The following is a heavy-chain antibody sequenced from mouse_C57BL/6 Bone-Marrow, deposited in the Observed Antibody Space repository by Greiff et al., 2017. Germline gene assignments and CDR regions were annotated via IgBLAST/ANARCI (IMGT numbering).Heavy chain of an antibody. CDR2: IDPENGDT. CDR1: GFNIKDDY. Sequence: VQLQQSGAELVRPGASVKLSCTASGFNIKDDYMHWVKQRPEQGLEWIGWIDPENGDTEYASKFQGKATITADTSSNTAYLQLSSLTSEDTAVSYCTKGYDDYWGQGTTLTGSS. J-gene: IGHJ2*01. V-gene: IGHV14-4*01. CDR3: TKGYDDY. D-gene: IGHD2-2*01.